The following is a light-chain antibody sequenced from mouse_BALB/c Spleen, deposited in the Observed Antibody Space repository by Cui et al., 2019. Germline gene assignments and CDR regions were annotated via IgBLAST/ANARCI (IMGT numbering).Light chain of an antibody. J-gene: IGKJ2*01. Sequence: DIVMTQSPSSLSVSAGEKVTMSCTSSQSLLNSGNQKNYLAWYQQKPGQPPKLLIYGASTRESGVPDRFTGSGSGTDFTLTNSSVQAEDLAVYYCQNDHSYPYTFGGGTKLEIK. CDR2: GAS. CDR3: QNDHSYPYT. CDR1: QSLLNSGNQKNY. V-gene: IGKV8-28*01.